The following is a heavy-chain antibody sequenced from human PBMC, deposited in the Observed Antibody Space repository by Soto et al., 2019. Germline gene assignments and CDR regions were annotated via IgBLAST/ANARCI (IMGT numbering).Heavy chain of an antibody. CDR1: GFTFSTYG. CDR3: TTDAYYDSSGLPFDY. D-gene: IGHD3-22*01. V-gene: IGHV3-30*03. J-gene: IGHJ4*02. Sequence: GGSLRLSCAASGFTFSTYGMHWVRQAPGKGLEWVAVISYDGTNKYYADSVKGRFTISRDNSKNTLYLQMNSLRAEDTAVYYCTTDAYYDSSGLPFDYWGQGTLVTVSS. CDR2: ISYDGTNK.